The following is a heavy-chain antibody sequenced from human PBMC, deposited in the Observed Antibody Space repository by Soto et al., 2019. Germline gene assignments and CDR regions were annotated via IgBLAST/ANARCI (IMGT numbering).Heavy chain of an antibody. CDR3: GTIGGGNDY. Sequence: SQTLCLPCTVSRASLDTYCWTWFGQPPGNGLQWLGHIYPRGCANCSPSRNSRAAIAVDSAKNHISLKLSSVTSPDTSVYYLGTIGGGNDYRHQGTLVSVSS. CDR2: IYPRGCA. CDR1: RASLDTYC. V-gene: IGHV4-4*07. D-gene: IGHD1-26*01. J-gene: IGHJ4*02.